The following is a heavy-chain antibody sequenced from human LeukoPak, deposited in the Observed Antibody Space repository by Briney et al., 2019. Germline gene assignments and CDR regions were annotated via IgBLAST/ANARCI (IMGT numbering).Heavy chain of an antibody. CDR3: ARTRDHYYDSSGLDFDY. V-gene: IGHV4-4*07. CDR2: IRTSGNN. D-gene: IGHD3-22*01. Sequence: PSETLSLTCTVSDGSMTNYYWSWIRQPAGKGLEWIGRIRTSGNNNYNPSLKSRVTISVDTSKNQFSLKLSSVTAADTAVYYCARTRDHYYDSSGLDFDYWGQGTLVTVSS. CDR1: DGSMTNYY. J-gene: IGHJ4*02.